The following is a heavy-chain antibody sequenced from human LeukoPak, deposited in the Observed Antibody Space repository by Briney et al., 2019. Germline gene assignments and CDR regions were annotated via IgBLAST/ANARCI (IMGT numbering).Heavy chain of an antibody. CDR1: GYTFTSNY. CDR2: ISPSGGST. V-gene: IGHV1-46*01. Sequence: ASVKVSCKAFGYTFTSNYMHWVRQAPGQGPEWMGVISPSGGSTTYAQKFQGRVTLTRDMSTSTDYLELSSLRSEDTAVYYCARERPPGGWSDSNWFDPWGQGTLVTVSS. CDR3: ARERPPGGWSDSNWFDP. D-gene: IGHD6-19*01. J-gene: IGHJ5*02.